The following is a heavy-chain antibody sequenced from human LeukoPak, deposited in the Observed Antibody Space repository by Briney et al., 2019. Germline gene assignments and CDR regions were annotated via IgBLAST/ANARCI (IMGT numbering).Heavy chain of an antibody. J-gene: IGHJ4*02. CDR1: GFTFSTYW. D-gene: IGHD1-1*01. Sequence: GGSLRLSCAASGFTFSTYWMSWVRQAPGKGLEWVANIKRDGSEKYYVDSVKGRFTISRDNAKNSLYLQMNSLRAEDTAVYYCARDRFPSRYGGLDNWGQGTLVTVSS. V-gene: IGHV3-7*03. CDR2: IKRDGSEK. CDR3: ARDRFPSRYGGLDN.